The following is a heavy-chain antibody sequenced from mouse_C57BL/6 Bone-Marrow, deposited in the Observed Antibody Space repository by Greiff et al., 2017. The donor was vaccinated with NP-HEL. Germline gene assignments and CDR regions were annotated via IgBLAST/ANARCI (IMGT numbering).Heavy chain of an antibody. Sequence: VQRVESGPELVKPGASVKISCKASGYSFTSYYIHWVKQRPGQGLEWIGWIYPGSGNTKYNEKFKGKATLTADTSSSTAYMQLSSLTSEDSAVYYCARFYYYGSSFAYWGQGTLVTVSA. CDR3: ARFYYYGSSFAY. J-gene: IGHJ3*01. CDR1: GYSFTSYY. V-gene: IGHV1-66*01. D-gene: IGHD1-1*01. CDR2: IYPGSGNT.